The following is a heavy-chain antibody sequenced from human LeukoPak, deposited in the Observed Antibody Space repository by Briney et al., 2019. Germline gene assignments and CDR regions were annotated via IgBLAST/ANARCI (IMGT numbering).Heavy chain of an antibody. CDR3: ARYPIYDILTGYYKNDYYGMDV. CDR2: IYYSGST. J-gene: IGHJ6*02. CDR1: GGSISSYY. D-gene: IGHD3-9*01. Sequence: SETLSLTCTVSGGSISSYYWSWIRQPPGKGLEWIGYIYYSGSTNYNPSLKSRVTISVDTSKNQFSLKLSSVTAADTAVYYCARYPIYDILTGYYKNDYYGMDVWGQGTTVTVSS. V-gene: IGHV4-59*08.